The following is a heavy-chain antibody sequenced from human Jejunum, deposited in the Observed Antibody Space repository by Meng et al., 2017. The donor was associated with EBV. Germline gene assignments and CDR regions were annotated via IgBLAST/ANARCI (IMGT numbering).Heavy chain of an antibody. D-gene: IGHD3-16*02. J-gene: IGHJ4*02. V-gene: IGHV1-69*06. CDR3: ARSFGGVLADSFDY. Sequence: VQLGQYGAGVKKPGSSVKVSSKASGGTFTNYAFSWVRQAPGQGLEWIGGVIPIFGTANYAQKFQGRVTLTADKSTSTAYMQLSSLRSEDTAVYYCARSFGGVLADSFDYWGQGTLVTVSS. CDR1: GGTFTNYA. CDR2: VIPIFGTA.